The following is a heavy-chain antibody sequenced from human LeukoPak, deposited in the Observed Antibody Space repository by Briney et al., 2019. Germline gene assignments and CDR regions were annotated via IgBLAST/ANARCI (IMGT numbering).Heavy chain of an antibody. CDR2: ISHSGGDK. CDR3: AKDHFGSGTTMDV. V-gene: IGHV3-30*18. J-gene: IGHJ6*02. Sequence: GGSLTLSCAASGFTFSNYGMHWVRQTPGKGLEWVAVISHSGGDKYYADSLKGRFTISRDNSKNALFLQMNSLRDEDTGVYYCAKDHFGSGTTMDVWGQGTTVTVSS. CDR1: GFTFSNYG. D-gene: IGHD3-10*01.